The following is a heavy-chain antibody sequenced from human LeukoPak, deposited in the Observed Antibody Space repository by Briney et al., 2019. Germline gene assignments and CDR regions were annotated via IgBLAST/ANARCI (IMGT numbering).Heavy chain of an antibody. J-gene: IGHJ4*02. CDR3: ARQFGGNSEFDY. V-gene: IGHV5-51*01. Sequence: GESLKISCKGSGCSFTSYWIGWERQMPGKGLEWMGGIYPGDSDIRDSPSFQGPVTISADKSISTAYLQWSSLKASGTAMYYCARQFGGNSEFDYWGQGTLVTVSS. CDR1: GCSFTSYW. CDR2: IYPGDSDI. D-gene: IGHD4-23*01.